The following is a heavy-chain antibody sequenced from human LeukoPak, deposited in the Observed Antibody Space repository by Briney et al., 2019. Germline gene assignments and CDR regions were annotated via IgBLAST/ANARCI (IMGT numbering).Heavy chain of an antibody. CDR2: ISAYNGNT. Sequence: ASVKVSCKASGYTFTSYGISWVRQAPGQGLEWMGWISAYNGNTNHAQKLQGRVTMTTDTSTSTAYMELRSLRSDDTAVYYCASSPYSYGSNYYYYYMDVWGKGTTVTVSS. J-gene: IGHJ6*03. D-gene: IGHD5-18*01. V-gene: IGHV1-18*01. CDR3: ASSPYSYGSNYYYYYMDV. CDR1: GYTFTSYG.